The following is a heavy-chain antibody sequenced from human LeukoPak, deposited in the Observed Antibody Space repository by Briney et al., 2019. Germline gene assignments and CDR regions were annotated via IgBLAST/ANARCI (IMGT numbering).Heavy chain of an antibody. CDR1: GYTFTGYY. V-gene: IGHV1-2*02. CDR3: ARDRYDSSGYYYN. D-gene: IGHD3-22*01. CDR2: INPNSGGT. J-gene: IGHJ4*02. Sequence: ASVKVSCKASGYTFTGYYMHWVRQAPGQGLEWMGWINPNSGGTNYAQKFQGRVTRTRDTSISTAYMELSRLRSDDTAVYYCARDRYDSSGYYYNWGQGTLVTVSS.